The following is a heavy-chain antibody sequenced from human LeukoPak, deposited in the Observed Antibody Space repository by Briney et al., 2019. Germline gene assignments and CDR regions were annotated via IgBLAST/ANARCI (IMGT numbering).Heavy chain of an antibody. D-gene: IGHD6-25*01. CDR2: IKQDGSEK. V-gene: IGHV3-7*01. Sequence: TGGSLRLSCAASGCTFSSYWMSWVRQAPGKGLEWVANIKQDGSEKYYVDSVKGRFTISRDNAKNSLYLQMNSLRAGDTAVYYCARARPYSSVDYWGQGTLVTVSS. CDR3: ARARPYSSVDY. J-gene: IGHJ4*02. CDR1: GCTFSSYW.